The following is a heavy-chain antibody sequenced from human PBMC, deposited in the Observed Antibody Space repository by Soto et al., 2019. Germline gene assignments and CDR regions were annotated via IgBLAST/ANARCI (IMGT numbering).Heavy chain of an antibody. J-gene: IGHJ4*02. CDR1: GYTFTSYG. Sequence: ASVKVSCKASGYTFTSYGISWVRQAPGQGLEWMGWISAYNGNTNYAQKLQGRVTMTTDASTSTAYMELRSLRSDDTAVYYCARVYYDYSWGSYRYTRYYFDYWGQGTLVTVSS. CDR3: ARVYYDYSWGSYRYTRYYFDY. V-gene: IGHV1-18*01. D-gene: IGHD3-16*02. CDR2: ISAYNGNT.